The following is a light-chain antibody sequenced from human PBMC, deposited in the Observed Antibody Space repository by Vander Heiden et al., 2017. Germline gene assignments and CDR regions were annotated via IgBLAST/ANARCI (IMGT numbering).Light chain of an antibody. CDR1: QSISSY. CDR2: AAS. CDR3: QQNYSTPTWT. J-gene: IGKJ1*01. Sequence: DIQMTQSPYSLSASVVDRVTITCRASQSISSYLNWYQQKPGKAPKLLIYAASSLQSGVPSRFSGSGSGTDFTLTISSLQPEDFAAYYCQQNYSTPTWTFGQGTKVEIK. V-gene: IGKV1-39*01.